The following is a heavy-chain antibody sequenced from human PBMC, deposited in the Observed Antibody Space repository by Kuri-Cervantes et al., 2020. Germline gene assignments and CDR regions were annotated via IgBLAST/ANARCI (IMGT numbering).Heavy chain of an antibody. CDR1: GYTFTSYA. CDR3: ATCLSEGTSYYYMDF. J-gene: IGHJ6*03. D-gene: IGHD2-2*01. V-gene: IGHV1-18*01. Sequence: ASVKVSCKASGYTFTSYAISWVRQAPGQGLEWMRWISAYNGDTNYAQKLQGRVTMTTDTSTGTVYMELSGLRFEDTAVYYCATCLSEGTSYYYMDFWGKGTTVTVSS. CDR2: ISAYNGDT.